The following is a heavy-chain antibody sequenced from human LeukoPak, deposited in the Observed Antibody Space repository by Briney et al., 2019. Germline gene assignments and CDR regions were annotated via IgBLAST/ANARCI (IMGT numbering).Heavy chain of an antibody. J-gene: IGHJ4*02. V-gene: IGHV3-74*03. D-gene: IGHD3-3*01. CDR1: GFIFSGYW. CDR3: TRGFWGWEVDY. Sequence: PGGSLRLSCTASGFIFSGYWMHWVSQAPGKGLVWVSRINGDGTTTEYADSVKGRFTMSRDNAKNTLYLQMNSLRVEDMAVYYCTRGFWGWEVDYWGQGTLATVSS. CDR2: INGDGTTT.